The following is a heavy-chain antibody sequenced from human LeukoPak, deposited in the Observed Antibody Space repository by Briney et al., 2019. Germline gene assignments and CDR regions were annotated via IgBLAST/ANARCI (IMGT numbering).Heavy chain of an antibody. J-gene: IGHJ5*02. CDR1: GGSISSYY. D-gene: IGHD1-26*01. V-gene: IGHV4-4*07. CDR2: IYTSGIT. CDR3: ARDSGLLTSSWFEP. Sequence: SETLSLTCIVSGGSISSYYWSWIRQPAGKGLEWIGRIYTSGITKYNPSLKSRVTMSADTSKNQLSLKLTSVTAADTAVYYCARDSGLLTSSWFEPWGQGTLAIVSS.